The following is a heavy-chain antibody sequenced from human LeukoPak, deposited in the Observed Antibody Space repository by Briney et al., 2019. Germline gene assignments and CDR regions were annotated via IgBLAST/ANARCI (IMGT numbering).Heavy chain of an antibody. CDR2: IKQDGSEE. J-gene: IGHJ4*02. V-gene: IGHV3-7*03. CDR1: GFTFSNYW. D-gene: IGHD1-26*01. Sequence: GGSLRLSWAASGFTFSNYWMSWVRQAPGKGLEWVAKIKQDGSEEYYVDSVKGRFTISRDNAKNSLFLQMNSLRVEDTAIYYCARGGSYPGCWGQGTLVTVSS. CDR3: ARGGSYPGC.